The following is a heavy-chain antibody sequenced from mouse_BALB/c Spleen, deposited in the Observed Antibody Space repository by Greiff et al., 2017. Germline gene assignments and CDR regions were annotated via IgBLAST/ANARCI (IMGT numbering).Heavy chain of an antibody. CDR1: GYAFSSSW. D-gene: IGHD1-1*01. Sequence: VQLQQSGPELVKPGASVKISCKASGYAFSSSWMNWVKQRPGQGLEWIGRIYPGDGDTNYNGKFKGKATLTADKSSSTAYMQLSSLTSVDSAVYFCARTYGSTWFAYWGQGTLVTVSA. J-gene: IGHJ3*01. V-gene: IGHV1-82*01. CDR3: ARTYGSTWFAY. CDR2: IYPGDGDT.